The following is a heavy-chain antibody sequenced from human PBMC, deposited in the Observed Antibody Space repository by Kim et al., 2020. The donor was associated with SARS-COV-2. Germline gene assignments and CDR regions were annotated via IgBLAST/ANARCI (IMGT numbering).Heavy chain of an antibody. CDR3: AKDQDNCYGSGSYDY. Sequence: DSVKGRFTISRDNAKNSLYRQMNSLGAEDTALYYCAKDQDNCYGSGSYDYWGQGTLVTVSS. J-gene: IGHJ4*02. D-gene: IGHD3-10*01. V-gene: IGHV3-9*01.